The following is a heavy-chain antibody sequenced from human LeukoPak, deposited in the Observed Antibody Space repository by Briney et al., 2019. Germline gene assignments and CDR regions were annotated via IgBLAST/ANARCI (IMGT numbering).Heavy chain of an antibody. J-gene: IGHJ4*02. Sequence: GGSLRLSCAASGFTFSTYAMHWVRQAPGKGLEWVSGISGSDGSTYYADSVKGRFTISRDNSKNTLYLQMNSLRAEDTAVYYCVKRVGAVSGRTFDYWGQGTLVTVSS. D-gene: IGHD6-19*01. CDR3: VKRVGAVSGRTFDY. CDR2: ISGSDGST. CDR1: GFTFSTYA. V-gene: IGHV3-23*01.